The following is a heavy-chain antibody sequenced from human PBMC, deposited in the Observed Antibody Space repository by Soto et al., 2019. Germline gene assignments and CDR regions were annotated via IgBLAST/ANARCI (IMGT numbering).Heavy chain of an antibody. Sequence: GGSLRLSCAASGFTFSSYSMNWVRQAPGKGLEWVSYISSSSSTIYYADSVKGRFTISRDNAKNSLYLQMNSLRDEDTAVYYCARPEYSHSSYGVDVWGQGTTVTVSS. D-gene: IGHD6-6*01. CDR3: ARPEYSHSSYGVDV. V-gene: IGHV3-48*02. CDR2: ISSSSSTI. J-gene: IGHJ6*02. CDR1: GFTFSSYS.